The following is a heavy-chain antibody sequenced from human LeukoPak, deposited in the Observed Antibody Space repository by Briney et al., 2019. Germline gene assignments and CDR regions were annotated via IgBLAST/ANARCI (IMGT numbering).Heavy chain of an antibody. CDR3: ANENYYASGSYPDF. J-gene: IGHJ4*02. V-gene: IGHV3-21*01. D-gene: IGHD3-10*01. CDR1: GFTFSSYS. Sequence: GGSLRLSCAASGFTFSSYSMNWVRQAPGKGLEWVSSISSSSSYIYYADSVKGRFTISRDNSKNTMYLQMNNLRTEDTAVYYCANENYYASGSYPDFWGQGTLVTVSS. CDR2: ISSSSSYI.